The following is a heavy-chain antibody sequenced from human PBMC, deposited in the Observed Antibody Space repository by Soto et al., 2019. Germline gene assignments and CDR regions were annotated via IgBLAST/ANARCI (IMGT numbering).Heavy chain of an antibody. CDR2: ISGSGGST. Sequence: PGGSLRLSCAASGFTFSSYAMGWVRQAPGKGLEGVAAISGSGGSTYYAASVKGRFTISRDNSKPTLYLTMNSLRAEDTVVYYCATLAVAGRGYWGQGTRGTAPQ. CDR1: GFTFSSYA. D-gene: IGHD6-19*01. V-gene: IGHV3-23*01. CDR3: ATLAVAGRGY. J-gene: IGHJ4*02.